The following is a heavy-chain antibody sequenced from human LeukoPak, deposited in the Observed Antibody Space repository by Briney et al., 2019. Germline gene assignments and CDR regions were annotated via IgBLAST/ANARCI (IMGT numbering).Heavy chain of an antibody. D-gene: IGHD3-16*02. CDR2: VNHSGST. V-gene: IGHV4-34*01. CDR1: GGSFSGYY. J-gene: IGHJ4*02. CDR3: ARGRRNDYVWGSYRSGYFDY. Sequence: PSETLSLTCAVYGGSFSGYYWSWIHQPPGKGLEWIGEVNHSGSTNYNPSLKSRVTISVDTSKNQFSLKLSSVTAADTAVYYCARGRRNDYVWGSYRSGYFDYWGQGTLVTVSS.